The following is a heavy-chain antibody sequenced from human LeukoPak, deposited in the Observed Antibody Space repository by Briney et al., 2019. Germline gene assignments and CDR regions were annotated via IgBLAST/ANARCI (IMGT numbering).Heavy chain of an antibody. CDR2: IYGGGDA. D-gene: IGHD6-19*01. J-gene: IGHJ5*02. Sequence: GGSLRLSCTASGFTFSITYMAWVRQAPGKGLEWVSVIYGGGDAYYADSVKGRFTIARDHSKKTLYLQMNNLRVLYAGLYYCARVQFQWFDPWGQGTLVTVFS. CDR1: GFTFSITY. V-gene: IGHV3-66*01. CDR3: ARVQFQWFDP.